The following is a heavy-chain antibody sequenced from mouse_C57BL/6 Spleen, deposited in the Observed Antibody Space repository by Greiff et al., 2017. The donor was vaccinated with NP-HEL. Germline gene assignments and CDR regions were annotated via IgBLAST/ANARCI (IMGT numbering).Heavy chain of an antibody. Sequence: EVQRVESGPGLVKPSQSLSLTCSVTGYSITSGYYWNWIRQFPGNKLEWMGYISYDGSNNYNPSLKNRISITRDTSKNQFFLKLNSVTTEDTATYYCARGIYYGNSDYFDYWGQGTTLTVSS. CDR3: ARGIYYGNSDYFDY. D-gene: IGHD2-1*01. J-gene: IGHJ2*01. CDR2: ISYDGSN. V-gene: IGHV3-6*01. CDR1: GYSITSGYY.